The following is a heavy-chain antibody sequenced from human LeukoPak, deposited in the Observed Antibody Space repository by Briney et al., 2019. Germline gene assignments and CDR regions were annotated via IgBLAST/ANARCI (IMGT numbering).Heavy chain of an antibody. CDR3: AKYYYDSSGYSGVFDY. Sequence: PGRSLRLSCAASGFTFSSYAMHWVRQAPGKGLEWVAVISYDGSNKYYADSVKGRFTISRDNSKNTLYLQMNSLRAEDTAVYYCAKYYYDSSGYSGVFDYWGQGTLVTVSS. CDR1: GFTFSSYA. CDR2: ISYDGSNK. V-gene: IGHV3-30*04. J-gene: IGHJ4*02. D-gene: IGHD3-22*01.